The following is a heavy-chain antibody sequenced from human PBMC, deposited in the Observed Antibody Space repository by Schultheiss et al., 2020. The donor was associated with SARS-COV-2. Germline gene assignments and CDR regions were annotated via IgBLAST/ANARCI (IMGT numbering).Heavy chain of an antibody. CDR1: GYTFTSYD. V-gene: IGHV1-18*01. D-gene: IGHD3-22*01. Sequence: ASVKVSCKASGYTFTSYDINWVRQAPGQGLEWMGYISAYNGDTNYAQKLQGRVTMTTDTSTSTAYMELSSLRSEDTAVYYCARGGDYYDSSGYCYDYWGQGTLVTVSS. J-gene: IGHJ4*02. CDR2: ISAYNGDT. CDR3: ARGGDYYDSSGYCYDY.